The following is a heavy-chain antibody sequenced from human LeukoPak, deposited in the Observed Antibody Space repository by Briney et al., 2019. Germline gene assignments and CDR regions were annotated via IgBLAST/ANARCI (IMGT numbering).Heavy chain of an antibody. D-gene: IGHD5-18*01. J-gene: IGHJ4*02. CDR3: AKDTGYSYGPHYFDY. CDR1: GFTFGNYA. CDR2: ISGSGGST. Sequence: GGSLRLSCAASGFTFGNYAMTWVRQAPGKGLESASAISGSGGSTYYADSVEGRFTISRDNAKNTLYLQMNSLRAEDTAVYYCAKDTGYSYGPHYFDYWGQGTLVTVSS. V-gene: IGHV3-23*01.